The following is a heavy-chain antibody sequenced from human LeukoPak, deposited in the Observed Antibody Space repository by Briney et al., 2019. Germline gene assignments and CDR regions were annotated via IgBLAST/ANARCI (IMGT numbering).Heavy chain of an antibody. J-gene: IGHJ5*01. CDR3: ARGLRSGSDWFDS. D-gene: IGHD3-10*01. CDR2: IHSRSSYT. CDR1: GFIFSEYY. V-gene: IGHV3-11*05. Sequence: GGSLRLSCAASGFIFSEYYMSWIRQAPGKGLEWVSYIHSRSSYTNYADSVQGRFTISRDNAKNSLYLELNSLRAEDTAIYYCARGLRSGSDWFDSWGQGTLVSVSS.